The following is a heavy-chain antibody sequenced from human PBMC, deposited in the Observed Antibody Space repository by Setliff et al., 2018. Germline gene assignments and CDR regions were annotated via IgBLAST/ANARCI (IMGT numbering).Heavy chain of an antibody. CDR3: AKAKGGYSSGRPFDY. CDR2: IRYDGGNK. J-gene: IGHJ4*02. CDR1: GFTFSSYG. V-gene: IGHV3-30*02. D-gene: IGHD6-19*01. Sequence: PGGSLRLSCAASGFTFSSYGMHWVRQAPGKGLEWVAFIRYDGGNKYYADSVKGRFTISRDNSKNTLYLQMNSLRAEDTAVYYCAKAKGGYSSGRPFDYWGQGTLVTVSS.